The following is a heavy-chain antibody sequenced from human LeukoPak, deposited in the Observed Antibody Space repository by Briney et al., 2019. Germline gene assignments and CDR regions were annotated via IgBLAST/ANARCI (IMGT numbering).Heavy chain of an antibody. CDR3: ARGRAPWSGKYPLIGMDV. CDR2: INHSGST. CDR1: GGSFSGYY. V-gene: IGHV4-34*01. J-gene: IGHJ6*02. D-gene: IGHD3-3*01. Sequence: SETLSLTCAVYGGSFSGYYWSWILQPPGKGLEWIGEINHSGSTNYNPSLKSRVTISVDTSKNQFSLKLSSVTAADTAVYYCARGRAPWSGKYPLIGMDVWGQGTTVTVSS.